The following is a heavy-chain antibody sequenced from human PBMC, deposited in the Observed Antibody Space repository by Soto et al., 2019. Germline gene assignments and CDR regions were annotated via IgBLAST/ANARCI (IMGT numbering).Heavy chain of an antibody. V-gene: IGHV4-59*01. D-gene: IGHD3-3*01. CDR2: IYYSGST. Sequence: LTLTGAVDGGSFSGYYWSWIRKPPGKALEWIGYIYYSGSTNYNPSLKSRVTISVDTSKNQFSLKLSSVTAADTDVYYCARATYYDFWSGYSGGMDVWGQGTTVTLSS. CDR3: ARATYYDFWSGYSGGMDV. CDR1: GGSFSGYY. J-gene: IGHJ6*02.